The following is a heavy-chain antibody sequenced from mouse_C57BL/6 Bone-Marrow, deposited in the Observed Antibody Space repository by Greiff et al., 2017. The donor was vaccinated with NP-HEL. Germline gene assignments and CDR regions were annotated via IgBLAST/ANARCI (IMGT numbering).Heavy chain of an antibody. CDR3: ARKGNYGSSYWYFDV. CDR2: IHPNSGST. J-gene: IGHJ1*03. D-gene: IGHD1-1*01. Sequence: QVQLQQPGAELVKPGASVKLSCKASGYTFTSYWMHWVKQRPGQGLEWIGMIHPNSGSTNYNAKFKSKATLTVDKSSSTAYMQLSSLTSEDSAVYYCARKGNYGSSYWYFDVWGTGTTVTVSS. V-gene: IGHV1-64*01. CDR1: GYTFTSYW.